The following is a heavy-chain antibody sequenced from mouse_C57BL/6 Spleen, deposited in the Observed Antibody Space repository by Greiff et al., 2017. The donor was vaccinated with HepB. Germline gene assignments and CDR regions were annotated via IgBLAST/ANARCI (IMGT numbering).Heavy chain of an antibody. D-gene: IGHD1-1*01. CDR2: INPGSGGT. J-gene: IGHJ1*03. CDR1: GYAFTNYL. Sequence: VQLQQSGAELVRPGTSVKVSCKASGYAFTNYLIEWVKQRPGQGLEWIGVINPGSGGTNYNEKFKGKATLTADKSSSTAYMQLSSLTSEDSAVYCGARAGYYGSRWYFDVWGTGTTVTVSS. CDR3: ARAGYYGSRWYFDV. V-gene: IGHV1-54*01.